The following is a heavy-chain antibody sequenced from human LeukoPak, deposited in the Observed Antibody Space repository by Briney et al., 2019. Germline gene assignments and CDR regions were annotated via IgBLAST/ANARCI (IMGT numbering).Heavy chain of an antibody. D-gene: IGHD2-21*02. V-gene: IGHV3-30*04. J-gene: IGHJ5*02. Sequence: GGSLRLSCAASGFTFSSYAMHWVRQAPGKGLEWVAVISYDGSNKYYADSVKGRFTISRDNSKNTLYLQMNSLRAEDTAVYYCAKDYQYCGGDCYVSWGQGTLVTVSS. CDR2: ISYDGSNK. CDR3: AKDYQYCGGDCYVS. CDR1: GFTFSSYA.